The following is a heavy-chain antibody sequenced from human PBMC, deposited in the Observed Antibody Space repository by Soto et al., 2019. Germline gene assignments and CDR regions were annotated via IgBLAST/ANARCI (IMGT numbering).Heavy chain of an antibody. CDR1: GGSISTSSYF. CDR3: ARHRWGSGSYSGLLDF. J-gene: IGHJ4*02. CDR2: VHYSGSA. Sequence: SETLSLTCSVSGGSISTSSYFWGWIRQPPGKGLEWVGAVHYSGSANYRSSLQSRVTISVDTSQNQFSLRLRSVTAADTAVYYCARHRWGSGSYSGLLDFWGQGALVTDSS. V-gene: IGHV4-39*01. D-gene: IGHD3-10*01.